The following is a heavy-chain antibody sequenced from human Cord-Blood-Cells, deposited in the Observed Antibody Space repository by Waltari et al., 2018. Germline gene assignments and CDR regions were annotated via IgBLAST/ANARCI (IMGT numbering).Heavy chain of an antibody. CDR2: ISSSSIYI. CDR1: GFTFGSYS. D-gene: IGHD4-4*01. V-gene: IGHV3-21*01. Sequence: EVQLVESGGGLVKPGGSLIVSCAASGFTFGSYSMNWSRNAPGKGLEWVPSISSSSIYIYYADSVKGRFTISRDNAKNSLYLQMNSLRAEDTAVYYCARDRASYSNYDNWFDPWGQGTLVTVSS. J-gene: IGHJ5*02. CDR3: ARDRASYSNYDNWFDP.